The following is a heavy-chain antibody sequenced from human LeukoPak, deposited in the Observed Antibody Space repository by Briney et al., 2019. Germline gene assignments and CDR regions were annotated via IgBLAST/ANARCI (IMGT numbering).Heavy chain of an antibody. D-gene: IGHD1-26*01. J-gene: IGHJ4*02. Sequence: GASVKVSCKASGGTFSSYAISWVRQAPGQGLEWMGRIIPIFGTASYAQKFQGRVTITTDESTSTAYMELSSLRSEDTAVYYCAEEEGATAFDYWGQGTLVTVSS. V-gene: IGHV1-69*05. CDR3: AEEEGATAFDY. CDR1: GGTFSSYA. CDR2: IIPIFGTA.